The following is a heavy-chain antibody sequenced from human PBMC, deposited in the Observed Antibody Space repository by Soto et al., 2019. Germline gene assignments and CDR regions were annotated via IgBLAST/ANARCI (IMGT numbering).Heavy chain of an antibody. Sequence: GASVKVSCKASGYTFTSYARHWVRQAPGQGLEWMGWMNPNSGNTGYAQKFQGRVTMTRNTSISTAYMELSSLRSEDTAVYYCARRAEYYYYYYMDVWGKGTTVTVS. V-gene: IGHV1-8*02. CDR2: MNPNSGNT. CDR3: ARRAEYYYYYYMDV. J-gene: IGHJ6*03. CDR1: GYTFTSYA.